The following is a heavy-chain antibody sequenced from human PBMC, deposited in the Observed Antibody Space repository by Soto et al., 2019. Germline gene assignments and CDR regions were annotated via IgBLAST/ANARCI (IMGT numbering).Heavy chain of an antibody. V-gene: IGHV3-30-3*01. CDR3: ASAPPITFGGVIVNRNYFDY. CDR2: ISYDGSNK. CDR1: GFTFSSYA. D-gene: IGHD3-16*02. J-gene: IGHJ4*02. Sequence: GGSLRLSCAASGFTFSSYAMHWVRQAPGKGLEWVAVISYDGSNKYYADSVKGRFTISRDNSKNTLYLQMNSLRAEDTAVYYCASAPPITFGGVIVNRNYFDYWGQGTLVTVSS.